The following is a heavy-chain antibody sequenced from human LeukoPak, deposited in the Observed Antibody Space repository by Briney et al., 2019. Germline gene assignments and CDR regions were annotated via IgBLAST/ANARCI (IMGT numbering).Heavy chain of an antibody. V-gene: IGHV3-48*03. D-gene: IGHD3-16*01. Sequence: GGSLGLSCAVSGFTFRNYEMNWFRQAPGKGLEWVSYISNSGHSIKYADSVKGRFTVSKDNAKDSLHLQMNSLTADDTAVYFCATGNYGTQPHYWGQGTLVTVSS. J-gene: IGHJ4*02. CDR3: ATGNYGTQPHY. CDR1: GFTFRNYE. CDR2: ISNSGHSI.